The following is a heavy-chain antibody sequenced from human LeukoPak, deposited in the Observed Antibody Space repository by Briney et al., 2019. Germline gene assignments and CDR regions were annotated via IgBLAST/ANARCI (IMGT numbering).Heavy chain of an antibody. J-gene: IGHJ6*03. Sequence: SETLSLTCAVYGGSFSGYYWSWIRQPPGKGLEWIGEINHSGSTNYNPSLKSRVTISVDTSKNQFSLKLSSVTAADTAVYYCARGRSFGVVIISYHYYYMDVWGKGTTVTVSS. V-gene: IGHV4-34*01. CDR1: GGSFSGYY. CDR2: INHSGST. D-gene: IGHD3-3*01. CDR3: ARGRSFGVVIISYHYYYMDV.